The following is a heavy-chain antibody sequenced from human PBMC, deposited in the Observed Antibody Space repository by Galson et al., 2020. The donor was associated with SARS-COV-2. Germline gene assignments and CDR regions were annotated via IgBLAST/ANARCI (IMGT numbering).Heavy chain of an antibody. V-gene: IGHV4-4*02. J-gene: IGHJ5*02. CDR3: ARGGAGAAGGTGALAS. CDR2: IYHTGTT. D-gene: IGHD6-13*01. CDR1: GGSISSNNW. Sequence: SETLSLTCVVSGGSISSNNWWSWVRQPPGKGLEWIGEIYHTGTTNDNPSLESRLIISVDKSKNQFSLRLRSVTAAETDVDYCARGGAGAAGGTGALASCGQGTLVTVAS.